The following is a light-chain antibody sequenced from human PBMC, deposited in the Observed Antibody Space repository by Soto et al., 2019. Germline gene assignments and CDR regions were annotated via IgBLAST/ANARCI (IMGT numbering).Light chain of an antibody. Sequence: DIQMTQSPSTLSASVGDRVTITCRASQSISSWLAWYQQKSGKAPKLLIYKASSLESGVPSRFSGSESGTVFTLTISSLLPDDFATYYCQQYSSYLWSFGQGTKVEI. CDR3: QQYSSYLWS. J-gene: IGKJ1*01. V-gene: IGKV1-5*03. CDR2: KAS. CDR1: QSISSW.